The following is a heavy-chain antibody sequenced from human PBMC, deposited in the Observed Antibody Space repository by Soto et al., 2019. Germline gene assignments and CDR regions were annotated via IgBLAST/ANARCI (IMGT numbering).Heavy chain of an antibody. CDR1: GYTFTSYD. CDR2: MNPNSGNT. V-gene: IGHV1-8*01. CDR3: ARGAVVVVAAWNYYYGMDV. Sequence: ASVKVSCKASGYTFTSYDINWVRQATRQGLEWVGWMNPNSGNTGYAQKFQGRVTMTRNTSISTAYMELSSLRSEDTAVYYCARGAVVVVAAWNYYYGMDVWGQGTTVTVSS. D-gene: IGHD2-15*01. J-gene: IGHJ6*02.